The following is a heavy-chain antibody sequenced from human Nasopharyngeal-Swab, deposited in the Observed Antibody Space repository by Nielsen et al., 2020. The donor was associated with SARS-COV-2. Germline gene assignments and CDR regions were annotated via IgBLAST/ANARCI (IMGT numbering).Heavy chain of an antibody. D-gene: IGHD2-8*01. CDR2: INPNSGGT. V-gene: IGHV1-2*02. CDR1: GYTFTGYY. Sequence: ASVKVSCKASGYTFTGYYMHWVRQAPGQGLEWMGWINPNSGGTNYAQKFQDRVTMTRDTSISTAYMELSRLRSDDTAVYYCARDGNHLRGVNIVLMVYADYGMDVWGQGTTVTVSS. J-gene: IGHJ6*02. CDR3: ARDGNHLRGVNIVLMVYADYGMDV.